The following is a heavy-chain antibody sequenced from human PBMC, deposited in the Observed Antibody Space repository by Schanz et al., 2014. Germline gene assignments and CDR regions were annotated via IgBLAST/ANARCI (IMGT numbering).Heavy chain of an antibody. V-gene: IGHV1-18*01. Sequence: QVQLVQSGAEVKKPGASVKVSRKASGGTFSSFAIFWVRQAPGQGLEWMGWISAYNGNTNYAQKLQGRVTMTTDTSTSTAYMELRSLRSDDTAVYYCAKALKPYIASRNGLDVWGHGTTVTVSS. CDR2: ISAYNGNT. CDR3: AKALKPYIASRNGLDV. J-gene: IGHJ6*02. CDR1: GGTFSSFA. D-gene: IGHD3-16*01.